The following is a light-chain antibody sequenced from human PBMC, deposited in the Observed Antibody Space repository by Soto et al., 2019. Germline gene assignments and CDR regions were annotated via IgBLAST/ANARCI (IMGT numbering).Light chain of an antibody. CDR3: QQYNNWPWT. CDR1: QSVSSN. CDR2: GAS. V-gene: IGKV3-15*01. J-gene: IGKJ1*01. Sequence: EIVMTQSPATLSVSPGERATLSCRASQSVSSNLAWYQQKPGQAPRLLIYGASTRATGIPARFSGSRSGTEFTLTISSLQSEDFAVYYCQQYNNWPWTFGQGTKVEMK.